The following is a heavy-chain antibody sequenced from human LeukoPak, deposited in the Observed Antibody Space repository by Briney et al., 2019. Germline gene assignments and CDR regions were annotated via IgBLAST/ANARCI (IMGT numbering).Heavy chain of an antibody. V-gene: IGHV1-69*04. D-gene: IGHD5-18*01. CDR1: GGTFSSYT. J-gene: IGHJ6*02. CDR3: VREEGYSYGFSYGMDV. CDR2: IIPILGIA. Sequence: GASVKVSCKASGGTFSSYTISWVRQAPGQGLEWMGRIIPILGIANYAQKFQGRVTITADKSTSTAYMELSSLRSEDTAVYYCVREEGYSYGFSYGMDVWGQGTTATVSS.